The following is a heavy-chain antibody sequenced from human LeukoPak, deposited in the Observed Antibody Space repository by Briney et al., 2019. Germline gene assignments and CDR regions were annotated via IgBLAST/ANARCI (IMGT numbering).Heavy chain of an antibody. V-gene: IGHV3-33*01. CDR3: GPSRGGGGYFDL. Sequence: GGSLRLSCAASKFTFSSYDMHWVRQAPGKGLEWVAVIWYDGSNKYSADSVKGRFTISRDNSKNTLFLQMNSLRAEDTAVYYFGPSRGGGGYFDLWGRGTLVTVSS. J-gene: IGHJ2*01. CDR1: KFTFSSYD. CDR2: IWYDGSNK. D-gene: IGHD3-10*01.